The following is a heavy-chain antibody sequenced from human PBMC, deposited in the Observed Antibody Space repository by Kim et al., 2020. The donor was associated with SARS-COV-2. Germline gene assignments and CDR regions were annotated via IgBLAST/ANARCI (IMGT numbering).Heavy chain of an antibody. J-gene: IGHJ4*02. V-gene: IGHV3-48*02. CDR1: GFTFSRNS. Sequence: GGSLRLSCAASGFTFSRNSLNWVRQAPGKGLEWLAYITGSGTSIAYADSVRGRFTISRDNAKNSLYLQMNSLRDDDTAVYYCAGDGQVEFDYWGQGTLVT. CDR3: AGDGQVEFDY. CDR2: ITGSGTSI.